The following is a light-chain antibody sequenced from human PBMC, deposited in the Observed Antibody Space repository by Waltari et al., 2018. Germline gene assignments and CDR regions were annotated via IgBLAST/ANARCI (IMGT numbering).Light chain of an antibody. CDR2: EDR. J-gene: IGLJ2*01. Sequence: SYVLTQPPSVSVPPGRTARITCAGNNIAAKSVHWYRQKPGQTPVLVVHEDRARPSGTPERVSGSNSGNTATLTVSRVEAGDEAVYYCQVWDTTGDHVVFGGGTRLTVL. V-gene: IGLV3-21*02. CDR3: QVWDTTGDHVV. CDR1: NIAAKS.